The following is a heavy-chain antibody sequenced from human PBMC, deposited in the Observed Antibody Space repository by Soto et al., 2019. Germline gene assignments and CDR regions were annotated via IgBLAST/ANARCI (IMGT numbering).Heavy chain of an antibody. V-gene: IGHV5-51*01. D-gene: IGHD3-10*01. CDR3: ARKDKSGYFNWFGEYPFPGY. CDR2: IFPSDSDT. J-gene: IGHJ4*02. Sequence: PGESLKISCRTSGYRFTSYWIAWVRQMPGKGLEWMGIIFPSDSDTRYSPSFQGQVTISADRSTSTVFLQWASLKASDTAVYFCARKDKSGYFNWFGEYPFPGYWGQGTLVTVSS. CDR1: GYRFTSYW.